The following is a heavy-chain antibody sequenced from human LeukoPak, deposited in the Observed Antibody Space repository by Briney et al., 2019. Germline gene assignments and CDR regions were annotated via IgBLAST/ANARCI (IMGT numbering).Heavy chain of an antibody. CDR1: GDSISSYY. CDR2: FYTSGNT. D-gene: IGHD4-17*01. CDR3: ARDPTTMTTFFDS. Sequence: PETLSLTCTVSGDSISSYYWSWIRQAAGKGLEWIGRFYTSGNTNYNPSLKSRVTMSVDTSNNQFSLTLNSVTAADTAVYYCARDPTTMTTFFDSWGQGILVTVSS. J-gene: IGHJ4*02. V-gene: IGHV4-4*07.